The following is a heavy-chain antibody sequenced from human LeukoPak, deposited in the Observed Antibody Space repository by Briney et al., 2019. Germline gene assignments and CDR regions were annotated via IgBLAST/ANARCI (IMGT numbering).Heavy chain of an antibody. CDR1: GYTFTSYG. J-gene: IGHJ4*02. V-gene: IGHV1-18*01. Sequence: RASVKLSCKASGYTFTSYGISWVRQAPAQGLECTGWISAYNGNTNYAQKLQGRVTMTTDTSTSTAYMELRSLRSDDTAVYYCARGKLGLRYFDWYYFDYWGEGTLVTVSS. CDR2: ISAYNGNT. D-gene: IGHD3-9*01. CDR3: ARGKLGLRYFDWYYFDY.